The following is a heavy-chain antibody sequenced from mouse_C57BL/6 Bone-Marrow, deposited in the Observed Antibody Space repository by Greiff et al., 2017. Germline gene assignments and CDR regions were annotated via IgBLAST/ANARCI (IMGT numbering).Heavy chain of an antibody. CDR2: ISSGGSYN. D-gene: IGHD2-5*01. CDR3: ARQFSYSNYDYFDY. Sequence: EVNVVESGGDLVKPGGSLKLSCAASGFTFSSYGMSWVRQTPDKRLEWVATISSGGSYNYYPDSVKGRFTIARNNAKNTLYLQMSSLKSEDTAMYYCARQFSYSNYDYFDYWGQGTTLTVSS. CDR1: GFTFSSYG. J-gene: IGHJ2*01. V-gene: IGHV5-6*01.